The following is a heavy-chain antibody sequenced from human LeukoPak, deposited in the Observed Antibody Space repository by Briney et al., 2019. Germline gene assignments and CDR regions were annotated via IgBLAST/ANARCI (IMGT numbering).Heavy chain of an antibody. CDR1: GFTFSSYA. CDR3: TKRTGRDSRDY. J-gene: IGHJ4*02. D-gene: IGHD3-22*01. CDR2: ISVSVGRT. Sequence: PGGSLRLSCAASGFTFSSYAMSWVRQSPAKGLEWVSAISVSVGRTYYADSLKRRFTISRDNSNNTLYLQMNSLRAGDRAVYYCTKRTGRDSRDYWGQGTLVTVSS. V-gene: IGHV3-23*01.